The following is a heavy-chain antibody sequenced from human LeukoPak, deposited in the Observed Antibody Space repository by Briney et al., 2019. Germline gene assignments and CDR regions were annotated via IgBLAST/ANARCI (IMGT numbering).Heavy chain of an antibody. CDR3: VRGNDYGGPHY. Sequence: GGSLRLSCAVSGFTFSSYWMRWVRQAPGKGLVWVSRIDRDGSRINYADSVKGRFTISRDNGKNTLFLLMNSLRAEDAAVYYCVRGNDYGGPHYWGQGTLVTVSS. CDR2: IDRDGSRI. CDR1: GFTFSSYW. D-gene: IGHD4-23*01. V-gene: IGHV3-74*01. J-gene: IGHJ4*02.